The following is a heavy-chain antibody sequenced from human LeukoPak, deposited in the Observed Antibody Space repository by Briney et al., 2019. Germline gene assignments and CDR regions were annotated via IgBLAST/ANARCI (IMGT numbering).Heavy chain of an antibody. Sequence: PGGSLRLSCAASGFTFSSYSMNWVRQAPGKGLEWVSSISSSSSYIYYADSVKGRFTISRDNAKNSLYLQMNSLRAEDTAVYYCAKASELGRGYFNYWGQGALVTVSS. CDR1: GFTFSSYS. V-gene: IGHV3-21*04. D-gene: IGHD7-27*01. CDR3: AKASELGRGYFNY. CDR2: ISSSSSYI. J-gene: IGHJ4*02.